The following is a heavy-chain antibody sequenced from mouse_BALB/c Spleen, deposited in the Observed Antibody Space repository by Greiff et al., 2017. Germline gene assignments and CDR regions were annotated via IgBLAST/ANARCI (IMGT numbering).Heavy chain of an antibody. CDR3: ARNGNYGYAMDY. D-gene: IGHD2-1*01. J-gene: IGHJ4*01. CDR1: GFNFKDIY. CDR2: IDPANGNT. Sequence: VQLQQSGAELVKPGASVKLSCTASGFNFKDIYMHWVKQRPEQGLEWIGKIDPANGNTKYDPKFQGKATITADTSSNTAYLQLSSLTSEDTAVYYCARNGNYGYAMDYWGQGTSVTVSS. V-gene: IGHV14-3*02.